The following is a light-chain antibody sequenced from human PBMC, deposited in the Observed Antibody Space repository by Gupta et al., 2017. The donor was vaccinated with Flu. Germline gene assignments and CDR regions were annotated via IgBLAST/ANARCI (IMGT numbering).Light chain of an antibody. V-gene: IGLV1-47*01. J-gene: IGLJ3*02. CDR3: ATWDDSLSGWV. CDR2: RDN. Sequence: QSVLTQPPSASGTPGQRVTISCSGSSPNIGNNYVYWYQQFPGTAPKPLIYRDNPRPSGVPDRFSGSKSATSASLAISGLRSEDEADYHCATWDDSLSGWVFGGGTKLTVL. CDR1: SPNIGNNY.